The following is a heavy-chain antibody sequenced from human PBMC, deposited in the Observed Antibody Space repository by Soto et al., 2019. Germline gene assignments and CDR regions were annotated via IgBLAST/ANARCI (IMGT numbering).Heavy chain of an antibody. Sequence: LRLSCAASGFTFNNYAMHWVRQAPGKGLEWVAVIWYDGSKKYYADSVKGRFTISRDNSENTLYLQVSSLRAEDTAVYYCAKEAEVNSGWGLDYWGQGTLVTVSS. CDR3: AKEAEVNSGWGLDY. D-gene: IGHD6-19*01. V-gene: IGHV3-33*06. CDR2: IWYDGSKK. CDR1: GFTFNNYA. J-gene: IGHJ4*02.